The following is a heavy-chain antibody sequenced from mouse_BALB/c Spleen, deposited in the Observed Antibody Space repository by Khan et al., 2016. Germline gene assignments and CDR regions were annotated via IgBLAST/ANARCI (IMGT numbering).Heavy chain of an antibody. D-gene: IGHD1-3*01. CDR3: ARLEDI. J-gene: IGHJ2*01. Sequence: QVQLKESGPGLVAPPPSLSITFTVSGLSLTSYGVHRVRQPPGKGLEWLGVIWAGGSPNYNSALISRLINSKDNSKSQVFLKMNSRQTDDTAMYYCARLEDIWGPGTTHTVSS. CDR2: IWAGGSP. V-gene: IGHV2-9*02. CDR1: GLSLTSYG.